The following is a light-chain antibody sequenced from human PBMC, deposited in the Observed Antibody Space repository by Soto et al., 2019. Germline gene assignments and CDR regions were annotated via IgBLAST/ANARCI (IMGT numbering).Light chain of an antibody. Sequence: IQTTQSPFSLSASVGDRVAITFRGSQSISRDLNWYQQKPGKAPKLLMYEASSLQSGVPSRFSGSGSGTEFTLTISGLQPDDFAIYYCQQFNSYPITFGQGTRLEIK. V-gene: IGKV1-13*02. J-gene: IGKJ5*01. CDR1: QSISRD. CDR2: EAS. CDR3: QQFNSYPIT.